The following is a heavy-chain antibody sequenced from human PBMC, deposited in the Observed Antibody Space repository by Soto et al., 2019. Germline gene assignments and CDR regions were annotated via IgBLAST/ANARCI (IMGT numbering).Heavy chain of an antibody. CDR1: GYSFTSYW. Sequence: GESLKISCKGSGYSFTSYWIGWVRQMPGKGLEWMGIIYPGDSDTRYSPSFQGQVTISADKSISTAYLQWSSLKASDTAMYYCARGVGLYCSGGSCYSAYFDYWGQGTLVTVSS. J-gene: IGHJ4*02. CDR3: ARGVGLYCSGGSCYSAYFDY. V-gene: IGHV5-51*01. D-gene: IGHD2-15*01. CDR2: IYPGDSDT.